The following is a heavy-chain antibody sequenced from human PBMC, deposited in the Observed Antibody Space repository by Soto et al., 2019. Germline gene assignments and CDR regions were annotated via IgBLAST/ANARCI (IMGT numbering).Heavy chain of an antibody. J-gene: IGHJ4*02. CDR2: ISGSGGST. V-gene: IGHV3-23*01. D-gene: IGHD2-2*01. CDR1: GFTFSSYA. CDR3: AKDVRKSLIAVVPAAVGY. Sequence: EVQLLESGGGLVQPGGSLRLSCAASGFTFSSYAMSWVRQAPGKGLEWVSAISGSGGSTYYADSVKGRFTISRDNATNTLYLQINSLRAEDTAVYYCAKDVRKSLIAVVPAAVGYWGQGTLVTVSS.